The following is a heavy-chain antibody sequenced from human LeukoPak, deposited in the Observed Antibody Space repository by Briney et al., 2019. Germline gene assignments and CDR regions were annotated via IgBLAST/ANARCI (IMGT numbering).Heavy chain of an antibody. J-gene: IGHJ4*02. CDR2: INTDGSST. CDR1: GFIFSSYW. CDR3: ARGGSGSLEPPLDY. V-gene: IGHV3-74*01. Sequence: GGSLRLSCAASGFIFSSYWMHWVRQAPGKGLVWVSRINTDGSSTSYADSVKGRSTISRDNAKNTLYLQMNSLRAEDTAVYYCARGGSGSLEPPLDYWGQGTLVTVSS. D-gene: IGHD1-26*01.